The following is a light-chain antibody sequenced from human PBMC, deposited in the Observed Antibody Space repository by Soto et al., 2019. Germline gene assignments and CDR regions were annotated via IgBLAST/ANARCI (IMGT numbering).Light chain of an antibody. CDR3: QQYGDSPPT. CDR2: GTS. V-gene: IGKV3-20*01. J-gene: IGKJ1*01. Sequence: EIVLTQSPGTLSLSPGESATLSCRASQSVSSNSLAWYRRNPGQPPSLLIYGTSTRATDIPRRFSGSGSGTDFTLTITRLEPEDFAVYFCQQYGDSPPTFGQRTKVEVK. CDR1: QSVSSNS.